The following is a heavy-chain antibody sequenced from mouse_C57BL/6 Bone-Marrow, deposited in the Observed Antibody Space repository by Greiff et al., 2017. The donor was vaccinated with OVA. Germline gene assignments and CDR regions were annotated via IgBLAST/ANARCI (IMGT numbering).Heavy chain of an antibody. J-gene: IGHJ2*01. Sequence: QVQLKQSGAELARPGASVKLSCKASGYTFTSYGISWVKQRTGQGLEWIGEIYPRSGNTYYNEKFKGKATLTADKSSSTAYMELRSLTSEDSAVYFCARFPLITTVVGDDWGQGTTLTVSS. CDR1: GYTFTSYG. CDR2: IYPRSGNT. V-gene: IGHV1-81*01. CDR3: ARFPLITTVVGDD. D-gene: IGHD1-1*01.